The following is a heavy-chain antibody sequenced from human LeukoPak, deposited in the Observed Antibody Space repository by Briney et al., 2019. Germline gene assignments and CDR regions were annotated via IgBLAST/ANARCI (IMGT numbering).Heavy chain of an antibody. CDR2: IIPILGTA. V-gene: IGHV1-69*11. D-gene: IGHD6-13*01. CDR3: ARDDGYSSSWYVLDH. CDR1: GGTFSSYD. J-gene: IGHJ4*02. Sequence: SVKVSCKASGGTFSSYDISWVLQAPGQGLEWMGRIIPILGTANNAQKFQGRVTITTDESTSTAYMELSSLRSEDTAVYYCARDDGYSSSWYVLDHWGQGTLVTVSS.